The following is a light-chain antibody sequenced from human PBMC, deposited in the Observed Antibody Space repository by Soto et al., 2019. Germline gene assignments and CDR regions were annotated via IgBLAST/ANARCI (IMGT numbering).Light chain of an antibody. V-gene: IGKV3-11*01. J-gene: IGKJ4*01. CDR3: QQRSNWLLT. CDR2: DAS. CDR1: QSVSSY. Sequence: DIVLTQPPATPSLSPQERATLSCSASQSVSSYLAWYQQKPGQAPRLLIYDASNTATGIPARLSGSGSGTDFTLTISSLESEDFAVYYCQQRSNWLLTFGGGTKLDIK.